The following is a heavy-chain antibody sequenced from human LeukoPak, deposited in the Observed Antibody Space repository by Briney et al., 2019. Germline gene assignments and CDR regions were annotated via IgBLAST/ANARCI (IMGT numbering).Heavy chain of an antibody. D-gene: IGHD3-16*01. CDR2: IKKDGSEK. J-gene: IGHJ5*02. Sequence: GGSLRLSCAASGFTFNSYWMSWVRRAPGKGLEWVANIKKDGSEKKYVDSVKGRFTISRDNAKNSLYLQMDSLRAEDTAVYYCARFISLGAWGQGTLVTVSS. CDR3: ARFISLGA. V-gene: IGHV3-7*01. CDR1: GFTFNSYW.